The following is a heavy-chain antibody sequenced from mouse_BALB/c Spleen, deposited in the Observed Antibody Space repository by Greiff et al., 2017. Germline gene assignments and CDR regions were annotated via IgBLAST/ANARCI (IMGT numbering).Heavy chain of an antibody. D-gene: IGHD2-4*01. Sequence: EVQRVESGPGLVKPSQSLSLTCSVTGYSITSGYYWNWIRQFPGNKLEWMGYISYDGSNNYNPSLKNRISITRDTSKNQFFLKLNSVTTEDTATYYCAREGDDYDGVDYWGQGTTLTVSS. CDR2: ISYDGSN. CDR1: GYSITSGYY. V-gene: IGHV3-6*02. J-gene: IGHJ2*01. CDR3: AREGDDYDGVDY.